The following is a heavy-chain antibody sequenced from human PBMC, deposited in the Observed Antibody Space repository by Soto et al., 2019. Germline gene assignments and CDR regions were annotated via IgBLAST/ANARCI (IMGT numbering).Heavy chain of an antibody. CDR3: ARGTYYYFWSGYRIADYYYYGMDV. V-gene: IGHV3-30-3*01. J-gene: IGHJ6*02. CDR1: GFTFSSYA. Sequence: PGGSLRLSCAASGFTFSSYAMHWVRQAPGKGLEWVAVISYDGSNKYYADSVKGRFTISRDNSKNTLYLQMNSLRAEDTAVYYCARGTYYYFWSGYRIADYYYYGMDVWGQGTTVTVSS. CDR2: ISYDGSNK. D-gene: IGHD3-3*01.